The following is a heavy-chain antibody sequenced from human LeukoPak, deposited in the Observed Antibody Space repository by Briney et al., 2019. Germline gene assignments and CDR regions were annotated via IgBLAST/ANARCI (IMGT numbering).Heavy chain of an antibody. V-gene: IGHV3-48*04. J-gene: IGHJ6*02. CDR2: ISSSSSTI. CDR1: GFTFSSYS. D-gene: IGHD6-19*01. CDR3: ARDPYGGWSYYYYGMDV. Sequence: HPGGSLRLSCAASGFTFSSYSMNWVRQAPGKGLEWVSYISSSSSTIYYADSVKGRFTISRDNAKNSLYLQMNSLRAEDTAVYYCARDPYGGWSYYYYGMDVWGQGTTVTVSS.